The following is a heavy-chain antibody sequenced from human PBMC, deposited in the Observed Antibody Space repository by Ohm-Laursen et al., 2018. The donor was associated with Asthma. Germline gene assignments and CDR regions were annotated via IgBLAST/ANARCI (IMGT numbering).Heavy chain of an antibody. CDR3: ARDSLTGDWWYFDL. V-gene: IGHV4-61*01. Sequence: SDTLSLTCIVSGGSVSSGSYYWSWIRQPPGKGLEWIGYIYYSGSTNYNPSLKSRVTISVDTSKNQFSLKLSSVTAADMAVYYCARDSLTGDWWYFDLWGRGTLVTVSS. J-gene: IGHJ2*01. D-gene: IGHD7-27*01. CDR1: GGSVSSGSYY. CDR2: IYYSGST.